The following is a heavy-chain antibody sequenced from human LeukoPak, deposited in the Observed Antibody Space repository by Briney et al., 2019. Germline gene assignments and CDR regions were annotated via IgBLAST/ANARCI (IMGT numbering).Heavy chain of an antibody. CDR3: ARGPRGRRLVTKSYYFDY. D-gene: IGHD3-9*01. J-gene: IGHJ4*02. Sequence: KTSETLSLTCTVSGGSISSSSYYWGWIRQPPGKGLEWIGSIYYSGNTYYNASLKSQVSISIDTSKNQFSLRLTSVTAADTAVYYCARGPRGRRLVTKSYYFDYWGQGTLVTVSS. CDR1: GGSISSSSYY. V-gene: IGHV4-39*01. CDR2: IYYSGNT.